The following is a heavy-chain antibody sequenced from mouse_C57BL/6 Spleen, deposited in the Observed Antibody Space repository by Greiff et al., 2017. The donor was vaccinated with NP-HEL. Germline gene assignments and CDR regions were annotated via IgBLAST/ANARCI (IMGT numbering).Heavy chain of an antibody. Sequence: EVQLQQSGAELVRPGASVKLSCTASGFNIKDDYMHWVKQRPEQGLEWIGWIDPENGDTEYASKFQGKATITADTSSNTAYLQLSSLTSEDTAVYCCTSFGGLRRIDYWGQGTTLTVSS. V-gene: IGHV14-4*01. CDR1: GFNIKDDY. J-gene: IGHJ2*01. CDR3: TSFGGLRRIDY. D-gene: IGHD2-4*01. CDR2: IDPENGDT.